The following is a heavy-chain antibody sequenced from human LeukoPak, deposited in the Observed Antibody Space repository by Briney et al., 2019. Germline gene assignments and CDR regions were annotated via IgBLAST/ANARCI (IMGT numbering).Heavy chain of an antibody. D-gene: IGHD6-13*01. V-gene: IGHV3-53*01. CDR1: GFTVSSNY. CDR2: IYSGGST. CDR3: ARLAAAGFSVFDY. J-gene: IGHJ4*02. Sequence: PGGSLRLSCAASGFTVSSNYMSWVRQAPGKGLEWVSVIYSGGSTYYADSVKGRFTISRDNSKNTLYLQMNSLRAEDTAVYYCARLAAAGFSVFDYWGQGTLVTVSS.